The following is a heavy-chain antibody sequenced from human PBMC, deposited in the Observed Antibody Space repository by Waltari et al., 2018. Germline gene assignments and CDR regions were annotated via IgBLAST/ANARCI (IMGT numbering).Heavy chain of an antibody. CDR1: GFTFSSHT. J-gene: IGHJ6*02. CDR3: ARRTGTTFAPYYYYGMDV. D-gene: IGHD1-7*01. V-gene: IGHV3-64*01. Sequence: EVQLVESGGGLVQPGGSLRLSCAASGFTFSSHTMHWVRQAPGKGLEYVSASSSNGGRTDYANSVKGRFTISRDNSKNTVYLQMGSLKAEDTAVYYCARRTGTTFAPYYYYGMDVWGQGTTVTVSS. CDR2: SSSNGGRT.